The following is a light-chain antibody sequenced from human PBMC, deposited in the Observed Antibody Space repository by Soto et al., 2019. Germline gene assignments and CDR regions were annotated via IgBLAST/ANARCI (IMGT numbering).Light chain of an antibody. V-gene: IGKV2-28*01. CDR2: LGS. CDR1: QSLLSSNGYNY. Sequence: DIVMTQSPLSLPVTPGEPASISCRSSQSLLSSNGYNYLDWYLQKPGQSPQLLIYLGSTRASGVPDRFSGSGSGTDFTLEISRVEAEDVGIYYCMHALETLHTFGQGTKLEIK. J-gene: IGKJ2*01. CDR3: MHALETLHT.